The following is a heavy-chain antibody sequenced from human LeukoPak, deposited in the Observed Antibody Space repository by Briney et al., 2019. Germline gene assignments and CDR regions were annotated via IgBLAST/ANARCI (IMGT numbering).Heavy chain of an antibody. CDR3: ARDRPNCSSTSCYDLFDY. Sequence: GGSLRLSCAASGFTFSGYYMSWIRQAPGKGLEWVSYISSSGSTIYYADSVKGRFTISRDNAKNSLYLQMNSLRAEDTAVYYCARDRPNCSSTSCYDLFDYWGQGTLVTVSS. CDR1: GFTFSGYY. V-gene: IGHV3-11*01. J-gene: IGHJ4*02. D-gene: IGHD2-2*01. CDR2: ISSSGSTI.